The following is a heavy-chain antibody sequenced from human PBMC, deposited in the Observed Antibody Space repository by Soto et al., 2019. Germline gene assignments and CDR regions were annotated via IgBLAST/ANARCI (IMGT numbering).Heavy chain of an antibody. CDR3: ARRSSSSLGSLFDP. CDR2: MYYTGNK. Sequence: SETLSLTCTVSGGSISSSTYYWDWIRQPPGKGLEWIGAMYYTGNKNYNPSPESRVTMSVDTSKNQFSLKLSSVTPTDTAVYYCARRSSSSLGSLFDPWGRGILVTVSS. CDR1: GGSISSSTYY. V-gene: IGHV4-39*01. J-gene: IGHJ5*02. D-gene: IGHD6-6*01.